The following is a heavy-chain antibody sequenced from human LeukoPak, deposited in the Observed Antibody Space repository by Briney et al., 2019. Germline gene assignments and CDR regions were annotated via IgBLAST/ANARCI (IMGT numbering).Heavy chain of an antibody. J-gene: IGHJ4*02. Sequence: NAGGSLRLSCAASGFTFSDYYMSWIGQAPGKGLEWVSYISSSGSTIYYADSVKGRFTISRDNAKNSLYLQMNSLRAEDTAVYYCARGISTYYYDSSGYYRDYWGQGTLVTVSS. CDR2: ISSSGSTI. CDR1: GFTFSDYY. CDR3: ARGISTYYYDSSGYYRDY. D-gene: IGHD3-22*01. V-gene: IGHV3-11*01.